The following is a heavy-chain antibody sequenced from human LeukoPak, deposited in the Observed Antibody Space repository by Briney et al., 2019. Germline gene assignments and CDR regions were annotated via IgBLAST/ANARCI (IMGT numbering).Heavy chain of an antibody. CDR2: ISGSGGST. CDR3: AKSSVYYDFWSGYYTDNYFDY. J-gene: IGHJ4*02. V-gene: IGHV3-23*01. Sequence: GGSLRLSCAASGFTFSSYAMSWVRQAPGKGLEWVSAISGSGGSTYYADSVKGRFTISRDNSKNTLYLQMNSLRAEDTAVYYCAKSSVYYDFWSGYYTDNYFDYWGQGTLVTVSS. CDR1: GFTFSSYA. D-gene: IGHD3-3*01.